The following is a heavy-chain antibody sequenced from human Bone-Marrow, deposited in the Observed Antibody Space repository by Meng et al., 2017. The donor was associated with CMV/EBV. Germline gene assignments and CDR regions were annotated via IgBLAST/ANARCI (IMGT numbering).Heavy chain of an antibody. J-gene: IGHJ6*02. CDR3: ARVMGGREGYYYYGMDV. Sequence: GGSLRLSCAASGFTVSSNYMSWVRQAPGKGLEWVANIKQDGSEKYYVDSVKGRFTISRDNAKNSLYLQMNSLRAEDTAVYYCARVMGGREGYYYYGMDVWGQGTTVTVS. D-gene: IGHD2-8*01. CDR2: IKQDGSEK. CDR1: GFTVSSNY. V-gene: IGHV3-7*01.